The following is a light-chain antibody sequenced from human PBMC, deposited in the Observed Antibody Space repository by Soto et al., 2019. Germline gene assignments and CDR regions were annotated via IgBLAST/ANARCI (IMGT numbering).Light chain of an antibody. Sequence: DIQMTQSPPTLSASVGDRVTITCRASQSISSWLAWYQQKPGTAPNLLIYKASTLQGGVPSRFSGSGSGTEFTLTISSLQPDDSAIYYCQQYSDNWTFGQGTKV. CDR3: QQYSDNWT. J-gene: IGKJ1*01. V-gene: IGKV1-5*03. CDR2: KAS. CDR1: QSISSW.